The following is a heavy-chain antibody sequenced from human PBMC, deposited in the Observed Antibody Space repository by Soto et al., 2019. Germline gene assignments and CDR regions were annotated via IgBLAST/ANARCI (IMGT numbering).Heavy chain of an antibody. J-gene: IGHJ6*03. Sequence: GGSLRLSCAASGFTLSRYGIHWVRQAPGKGLEYVSCISCNGSNKYYANSVKGRFTISRDNSKNTVYLQMGSLRPEDMAVYYCARRARPDFYYMDVWGKGTTVTVSS. D-gene: IGHD6-6*01. CDR2: ISCNGSNK. CDR1: GFTLSRYG. V-gene: IGHV3-64*01. CDR3: ARRARPDFYYMDV.